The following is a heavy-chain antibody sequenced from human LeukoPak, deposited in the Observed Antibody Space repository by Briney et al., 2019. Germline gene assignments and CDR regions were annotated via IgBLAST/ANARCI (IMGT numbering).Heavy chain of an antibody. CDR1: GGSISSHY. Sequence: SETLSLTCTVPGGSISSHYWSWIRQPPGKGLEWIGYIYYSGRTNYNPSLKSRVTISVDTSKNQFSLKLSSVTAADTAVYYCARGYSNQYYYYYYMDVWGKGTTVTVSS. V-gene: IGHV4-59*11. CDR2: IYYSGRT. CDR3: ARGYSNQYYYYYYMDV. D-gene: IGHD4-11*01. J-gene: IGHJ6*03.